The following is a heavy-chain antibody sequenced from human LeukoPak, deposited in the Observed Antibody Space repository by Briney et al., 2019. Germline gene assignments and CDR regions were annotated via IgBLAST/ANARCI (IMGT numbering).Heavy chain of an antibody. V-gene: IGHV3-48*03. D-gene: IGHD5-18*01. CDR1: GFTFSTYE. CDR3: AHTSL. J-gene: IGHJ3*01. CDR2: ISSSGSPI. Sequence: GGSLRLSCAASGFTFSTYEMNWVRQAPGKGLEWVSYISSSGSPIYYADSVKGRFTISRDNAKNSVYLQMNSLRAEDTAVYYGAHTSLWGQGTRVTVSS.